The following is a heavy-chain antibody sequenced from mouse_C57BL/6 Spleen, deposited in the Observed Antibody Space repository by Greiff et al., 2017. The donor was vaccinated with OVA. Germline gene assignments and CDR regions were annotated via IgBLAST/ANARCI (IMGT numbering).Heavy chain of an antibody. CDR3: ANYDYDGAWFAY. CDR1: GYTFTDYN. CDR2: INPNNGGT. Sequence: VQLQQSGPELVKPGASVKMSCKASGYTFTDYNMHWVKQSHGKSLEWIGYINPNNGGTSYNQKFKGKATLTVNKSSSTAYMELRSLTSEDSAVYYCANYDYDGAWFAYWGQGTLVTVSA. J-gene: IGHJ3*01. V-gene: IGHV1-22*01. D-gene: IGHD2-4*01.